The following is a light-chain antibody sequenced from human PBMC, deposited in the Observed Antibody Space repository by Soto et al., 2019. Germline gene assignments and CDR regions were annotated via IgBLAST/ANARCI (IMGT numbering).Light chain of an antibody. Sequence: EIVLTQSPATLSLSPGERATLSCRASQSVSSYLAWYQQKPGQAPRLLIYDASNRATGIPARFSGSGSGTDFTLTISSISLEDSALYFCLQRLNLFTFGPGTNVDIK. J-gene: IGKJ3*01. CDR1: QSVSSY. CDR2: DAS. V-gene: IGKV3-11*01. CDR3: LQRLNLFT.